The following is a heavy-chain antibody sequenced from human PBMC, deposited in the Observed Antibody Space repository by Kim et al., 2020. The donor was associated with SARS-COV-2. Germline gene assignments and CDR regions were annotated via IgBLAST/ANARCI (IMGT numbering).Heavy chain of an antibody. D-gene: IGHD3-22*01. Sequence: SVKVSCKASGGTFSSYAISWVRQAPGQGLEWMGRIIPILGIANYAQKFQGRVTITADKSTSTAYMELSSLRSEDTAVYHCARVTYYYDSSGYYSDYWGQGTLVTVSS. CDR1: GGTFSSYA. CDR2: IIPILGIA. J-gene: IGHJ4*02. CDR3: ARVTYYYDSSGYYSDY. V-gene: IGHV1-69*04.